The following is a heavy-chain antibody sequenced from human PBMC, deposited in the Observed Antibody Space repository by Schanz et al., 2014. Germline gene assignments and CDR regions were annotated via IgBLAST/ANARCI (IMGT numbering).Heavy chain of an antibody. CDR1: GFTFSDSF. CDR2: ISYDGSFE. V-gene: IGHV3-30*18. CDR3: AKDLEPQCGGDCPLT. J-gene: IGHJ4*02. Sequence: QVLLVESGGGLVKPGGSLRLSCSASGFTFSDSFMSWIRQTPGKGLEWVAFISYDGSFEDYLDSVKGRFTISRDNSKNTLYLQMSSLRGEDTAVYYCAKDLEPQCGGDCPLTWGQGTLVTVSS. D-gene: IGHD2-21*02.